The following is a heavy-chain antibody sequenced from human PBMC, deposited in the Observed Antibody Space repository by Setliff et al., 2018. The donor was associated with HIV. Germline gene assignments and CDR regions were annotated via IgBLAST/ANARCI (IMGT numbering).Heavy chain of an antibody. Sequence: SETLSLTCTVSGGSINNPNFYWGWIRQSPGKGLEWIGNVYHTGTTYYKPSLKSRVTISVDTSKNQLSLKLSSVTAADTAVYYCNIYYYYYMDVWGKGTTVTVSS. CDR1: GGSINNPNFY. V-gene: IGHV4-39*07. CDR3: NIYYYYYMDV. CDR2: VYHTGTT. J-gene: IGHJ6*03.